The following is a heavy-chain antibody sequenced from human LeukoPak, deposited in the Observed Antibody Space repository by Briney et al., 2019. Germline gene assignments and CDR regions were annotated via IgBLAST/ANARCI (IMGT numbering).Heavy chain of an antibody. Sequence: ASVKISCKTSGYSFTNYNLHWVRQAPGQRLEWMGIIKPSGDNTNNEQKFQGRVTITRDTSTSTVYMELSSLKFEDTAVYYCARVRDGYNDAYDFWGQGTMVTVTS. CDR3: ARVRDGYNDAYDF. CDR2: IKPSGDNT. J-gene: IGHJ3*01. D-gene: IGHD5-24*01. CDR1: GYSFTNYN. V-gene: IGHV1-46*01.